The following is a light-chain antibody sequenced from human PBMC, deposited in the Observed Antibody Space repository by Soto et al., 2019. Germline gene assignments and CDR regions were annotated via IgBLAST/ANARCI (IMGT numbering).Light chain of an antibody. CDR1: QAISTW. V-gene: IGKV1D-12*01. J-gene: IGKJ1*01. Sequence: DIQMTQSPSSVSASVGDRVTITCRASQAISTWLAWYQQKSGKAPRHLIYAASNLQTGVPSRFSGSGSGTDFTLTISSLQPEDFATYYCQQANSFPRTFGQGTKVEIK. CDR3: QQANSFPRT. CDR2: AAS.